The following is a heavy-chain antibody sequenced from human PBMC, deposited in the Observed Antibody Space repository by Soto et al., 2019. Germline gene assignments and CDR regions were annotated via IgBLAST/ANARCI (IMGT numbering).Heavy chain of an antibody. CDR2: IYSGGST. CDR3: ARVVSIVVLAFDI. J-gene: IGHJ3*02. V-gene: IGHV3-66*01. D-gene: IGHD2-15*01. CDR1: GFTVSSFY. Sequence: GGSLRLSCAASGFTVSSFYMSWVRQAPGKGLEWVSFIYSGGSTHYADFVKGRFSISRDNSKNMLYLQMNSLRADDTAVYYCARVVSIVVLAFDIWGQGTMVTVSS.